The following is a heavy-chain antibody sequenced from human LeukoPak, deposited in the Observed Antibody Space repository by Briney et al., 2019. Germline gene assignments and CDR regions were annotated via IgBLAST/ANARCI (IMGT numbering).Heavy chain of an antibody. CDR1: GFTFSSYS. J-gene: IGHJ4*02. Sequence: GGSLRLSCAASGFTFSSYSMNWVRQAPGKGLEWVSSISSSSSYIYYTDSVKGRFTISRDNAKTSLYVQMNRRRAEDKDAYVCARGIAAGTFDYWGQGTLVIVSS. V-gene: IGHV3-21*04. CDR2: ISSSSSYI. CDR3: ARGIAAGTFDY. D-gene: IGHD6-13*01.